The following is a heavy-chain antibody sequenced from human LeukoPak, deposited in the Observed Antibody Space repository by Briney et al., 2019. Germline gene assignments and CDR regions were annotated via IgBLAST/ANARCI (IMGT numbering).Heavy chain of an antibody. Sequence: SETLSLTCTVSGGSISSYYWSWIRQPPGKGLEWIGYIYYSGGTNYNPSLKSRVTISVDTSKNQFSLKLSSVTAADTAVYYCARYGAAAGTWYFQHWGQGTLVTVSS. CDR3: ARYGAAAGTWYFQH. CDR1: GGSISSYY. J-gene: IGHJ1*01. CDR2: IYYSGGT. D-gene: IGHD6-13*01. V-gene: IGHV4-59*01.